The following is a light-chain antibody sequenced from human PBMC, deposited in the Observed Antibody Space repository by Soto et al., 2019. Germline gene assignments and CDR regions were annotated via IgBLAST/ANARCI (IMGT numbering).Light chain of an antibody. CDR1: QGISSA. J-gene: IGKJ1*01. Sequence: AIQLTQSPSSLSASVGDRVTITCRASQGISSALAWYQQKPGKAPKLLIYDASSLESGVPSRFSGSGSATEFTLTISSLQPDDFATYYCQQANSFPRTFGQGTKVDIK. V-gene: IGKV1-13*02. CDR2: DAS. CDR3: QQANSFPRT.